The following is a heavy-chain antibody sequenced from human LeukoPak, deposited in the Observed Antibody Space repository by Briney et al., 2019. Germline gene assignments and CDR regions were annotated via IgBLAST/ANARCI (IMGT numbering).Heavy chain of an antibody. CDR1: GFTFSSYT. J-gene: IGHJ4*02. Sequence: GGSLRLSCAASGFTFSSYTMNWVRQAPGKGLEWVSYISSSGSTIYYADSVKGRFTISRDNAKNSLYLQMNSLRAEDTAVYYCARQRRDCSGGSCYSGDYWGQGTLVTVSS. V-gene: IGHV3-48*04. CDR2: ISSSGSTI. CDR3: ARQRRDCSGGSCYSGDY. D-gene: IGHD2-15*01.